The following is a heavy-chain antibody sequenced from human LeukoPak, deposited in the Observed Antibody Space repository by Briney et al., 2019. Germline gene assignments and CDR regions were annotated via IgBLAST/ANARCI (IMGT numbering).Heavy chain of an antibody. CDR1: GASIITYY. Sequence: SETLSLTCTVSGASIITYYWSWIRQPPGKGLEWIGYIYHSGSTNYNPSLRSRVTISGDTSKSQFSLRLSSVSAADTAVYYCAKHYYDSSGTPRYFDYWGQGTLVTVSS. D-gene: IGHD3-22*01. V-gene: IGHV4-59*08. CDR3: AKHYYDSSGTPRYFDY. CDR2: IYHSGST. J-gene: IGHJ4*02.